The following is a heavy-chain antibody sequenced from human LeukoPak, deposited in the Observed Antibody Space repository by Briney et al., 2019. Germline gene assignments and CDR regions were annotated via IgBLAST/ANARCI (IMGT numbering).Heavy chain of an antibody. Sequence: PGGSLRLSCAASGFTFSSYGMHWVLQAPGKGLEWVAVISYDGSNQYYADSVKGRSTISRDNSKNTLYLQMNSLRAEDTAVYYCANPEIVGATPFDYWGQGTLVTVSS. D-gene: IGHD1-26*01. J-gene: IGHJ4*02. CDR1: GFTFSSYG. V-gene: IGHV3-30*18. CDR2: ISYDGSNQ. CDR3: ANPEIVGATPFDY.